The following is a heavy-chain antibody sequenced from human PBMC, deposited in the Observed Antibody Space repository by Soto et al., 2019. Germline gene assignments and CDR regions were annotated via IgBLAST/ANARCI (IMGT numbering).Heavy chain of an antibody. Sequence: QLQLQESGPGLVKTSATLSLTCTVSGGSISSSSYYWGWIRQPPGKGLEWIGSIYYSGSTYYNPSLTSRVTISVDTSTNKFSLSLSSVTAADTAVYYCARERFVVFVAATVGWFDPWGEGTLVTVSS. J-gene: IGHJ5*02. CDR2: IYYSGST. CDR1: GGSISSSSYY. V-gene: IGHV4-39*02. CDR3: ARERFVVFVAATVGWFDP. D-gene: IGHD2-15*01.